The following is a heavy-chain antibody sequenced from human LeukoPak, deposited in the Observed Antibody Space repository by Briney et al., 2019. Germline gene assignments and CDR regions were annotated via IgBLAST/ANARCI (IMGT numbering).Heavy chain of an antibody. CDR3: AKSRGSSYGILDY. CDR2: ISWNSGSI. J-gene: IGHJ4*02. D-gene: IGHD1-26*01. V-gene: IGHV3-9*01. Sequence: GGSLRLSCAASGFTFDDYAMHWVRQAPGKGLEWVSGISWNSGSIGYADSVKGRFTISRDNAKNSLYLQMNSLRAEDTALYYCAKSRGSSYGILDYWGQGTLVTVSS. CDR1: GFTFDDYA.